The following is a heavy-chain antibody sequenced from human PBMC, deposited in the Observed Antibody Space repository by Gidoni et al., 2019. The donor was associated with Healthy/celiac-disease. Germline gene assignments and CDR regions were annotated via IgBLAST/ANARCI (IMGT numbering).Heavy chain of an antibody. J-gene: IGHJ4*02. CDR1: GGSISSSSYY. Sequence: QLQLQESGPGLVKPSETLSLTCTVSGGSISSSSYYWGWIRQPPGKGLEWIGSIYYSGSTYYNPSLKSRVTISVDTSKNQFSLKLSSVTAADTAVYYCARHLMGSGWYFPFDYWGQGTLVTVSS. CDR2: IYYSGST. D-gene: IGHD6-19*01. V-gene: IGHV4-39*01. CDR3: ARHLMGSGWYFPFDY.